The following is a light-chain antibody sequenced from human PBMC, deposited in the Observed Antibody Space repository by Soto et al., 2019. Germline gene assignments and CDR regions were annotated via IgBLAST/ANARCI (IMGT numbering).Light chain of an antibody. J-gene: IGLJ1*01. CDR1: SSNVGKNI. CDR2: STD. CDR3: AAWDDGRNDLYV. Sequence: QSVLTQPPSASGTPGQTVTISCSGSSSNVGKNIVNWYQQVPGTAPKLLIYSTDQRPSGVPDRFSGSKSGISASLAISGLQSENEADYYCAAWDDGRNDLYVIGSGTKVTVL. V-gene: IGLV1-44*01.